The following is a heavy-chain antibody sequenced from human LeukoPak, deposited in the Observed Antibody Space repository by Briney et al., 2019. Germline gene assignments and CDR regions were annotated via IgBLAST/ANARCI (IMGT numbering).Heavy chain of an antibody. Sequence: GGSLRLSCAASGFTFSSYGMHWVRQAPGKGLEWVAFIRYDGSNKYYADSVKGRFTISRDNSKNTLYLQMNSLRAEDTAVYYCAKVWAAAAGTGGDYWGQGTLVTVSS. CDR2: IRYDGSNK. J-gene: IGHJ4*02. D-gene: IGHD6-13*01. V-gene: IGHV3-30*02. CDR3: AKVWAAAAGTGGDY. CDR1: GFTFSSYG.